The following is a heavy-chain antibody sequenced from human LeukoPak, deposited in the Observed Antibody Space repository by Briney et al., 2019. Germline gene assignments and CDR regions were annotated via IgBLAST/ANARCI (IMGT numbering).Heavy chain of an antibody. Sequence: KPGGSLRLSCAASGFTFSSCGFNWVRQAPGKGLEWVSSIGPTGTDRYYADSDRGRFTISRDNAKNSTYLQMDSLRDEDTAVYYCATETIGRHYDYWGQGTLLTVSS. CDR2: IGPTGTDR. CDR3: ATETIGRHYDY. V-gene: IGHV3-21*01. J-gene: IGHJ4*02. CDR1: GFTFSSCG. D-gene: IGHD1-14*01.